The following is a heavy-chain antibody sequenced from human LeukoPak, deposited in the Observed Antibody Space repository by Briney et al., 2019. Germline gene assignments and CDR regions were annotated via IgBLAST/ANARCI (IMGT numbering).Heavy chain of an antibody. CDR3: ARDRQWLDWYFDL. CDR2: INHSGST. V-gene: IGHV4-34*01. CDR1: GGSFSGYY. J-gene: IGHJ2*01. D-gene: IGHD6-19*01. Sequence: SETLSLTCAVYGGSFSGYYWSWIRQPPGKGLEWIGEINHSGSTNYNPSLKSRVTISVDTSKNQFSLKLNSVTAADTAVYYCARDRQWLDWYFDLWGRGTLVTVSS.